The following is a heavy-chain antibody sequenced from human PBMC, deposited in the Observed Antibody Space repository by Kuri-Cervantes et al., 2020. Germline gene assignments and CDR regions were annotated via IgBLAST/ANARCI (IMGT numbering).Heavy chain of an antibody. D-gene: IGHD6-19*01. CDR3: ARQMSTYSSGYAYFDY. CDR2: INPNSGGT. Sequence: ASVKVSCKASGYTFTGYYMHWVRQAPGQGPEWMGWINPNSGGTNYAQKFQGRVTMTRDTSTSTAYMELRSLRSDDTAVYYCARQMSTYSSGYAYFDYWGQGTLVTVSS. V-gene: IGHV1-2*02. CDR1: GYTFTGYY. J-gene: IGHJ4*02.